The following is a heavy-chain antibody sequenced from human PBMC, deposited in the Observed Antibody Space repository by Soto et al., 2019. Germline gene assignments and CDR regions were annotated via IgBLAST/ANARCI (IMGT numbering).Heavy chain of an antibody. D-gene: IGHD3-16*01. CDR3: ARDRVMAKIHNWIDP. J-gene: IGHJ5*02. Sequence: QVQLVESGGGVVQPGRSLRLSCAASGFTFSSYGMHWVRQAPGKGLEWVAVVWYDGSNKYYADSVKGRFTISRDNSKNTLSLQMNSLRAEDTAVYYCARDRVMAKIHNWIDPWGQGTLVTVSS. CDR1: GFTFSSYG. CDR2: VWYDGSNK. V-gene: IGHV3-33*01.